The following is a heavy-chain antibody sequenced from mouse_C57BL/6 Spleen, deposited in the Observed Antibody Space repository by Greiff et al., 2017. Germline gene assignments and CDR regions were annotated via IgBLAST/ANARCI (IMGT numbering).Heavy chain of an antibody. CDR3: AKYGSSPWFAY. D-gene: IGHD1-1*01. Sequence: EVKLVESGGGLVKPGGSLKLTCAASGFTFSTYAMSWVRLTPETRLEWVATISDGGSYTYYPDNVKGSFTISRDNAKNNLYLQMSHLMSEDTAMYYYAKYGSSPWFAYWGQGTLVTVSA. CDR2: ISDGGSYT. V-gene: IGHV5-4*03. J-gene: IGHJ3*01. CDR1: GFTFSTYA.